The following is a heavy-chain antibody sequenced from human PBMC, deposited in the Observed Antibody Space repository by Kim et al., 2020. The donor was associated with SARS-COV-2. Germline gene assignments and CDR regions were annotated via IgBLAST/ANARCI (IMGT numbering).Heavy chain of an antibody. CDR3: ARLSLTMVRGATVYPFDY. D-gene: IGHD3-10*01. CDR2: INHSGST. Sequence: SETLSLTCAVYGGSFSGYYWSWIRQPPGKGLEWIGEINHSGSTNYNPSLKSRVTISVDTSKNQFSLKLSSVTAADTAVYYCARLSLTMVRGATVYPFDYWGQGTLVTVSS. J-gene: IGHJ4*02. CDR1: GGSFSGYY. V-gene: IGHV4-34*01.